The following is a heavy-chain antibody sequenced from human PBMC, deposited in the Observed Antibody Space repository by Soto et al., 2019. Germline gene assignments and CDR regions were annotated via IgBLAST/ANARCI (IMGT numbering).Heavy chain of an antibody. D-gene: IGHD3-3*01. J-gene: IGHJ6*02. CDR1: GGTFSSYA. CDR3: ARVSRNDFWSGYSEYYYGMDV. Sequence: SVKVSCKASGGTFSSYAISWLRQAPGQGLEWMGGIIPIFGTANYAQKFQGRVTITADESTSTAYMELSSLRSEDTAVYYCARVSRNDFWSGYSEYYYGMDVWGQGTTVTV. V-gene: IGHV1-69*13. CDR2: IIPIFGTA.